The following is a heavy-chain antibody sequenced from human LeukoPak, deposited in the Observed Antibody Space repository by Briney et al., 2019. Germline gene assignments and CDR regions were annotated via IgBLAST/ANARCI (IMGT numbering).Heavy chain of an antibody. V-gene: IGHV4-59*01. D-gene: IGHD5-18*01. J-gene: IGHJ6*03. CDR3: ARTTEGGYTYDYFYYYYMDV. Sequence: SETLSLTCTVSGGSINSYYLSWIRQSPGKGLEWIGYIYYSGSTTYNPSLKSRVTMSVDMSKNQFSPKLRSVTAADTAVYYCARTTEGGYTYDYFYYYYMDVWGKGTTVTISS. CDR2: IYYSGST. CDR1: GGSINSYY.